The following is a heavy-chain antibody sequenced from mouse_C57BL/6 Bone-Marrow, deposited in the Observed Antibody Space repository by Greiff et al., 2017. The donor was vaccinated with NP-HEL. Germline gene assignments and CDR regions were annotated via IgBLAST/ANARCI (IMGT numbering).Heavy chain of an antibody. J-gene: IGHJ4*01. CDR1: GYSFTSYY. CDR2: IYPGSGNT. V-gene: IGHV1-66*01. CDR3: ARDYSNYVGYAMDY. D-gene: IGHD2-5*01. Sequence: VKLQQSGPELVKPGASVKISCKASGYSFTSYYIHWVKQRPGQGLEWIGWIYPGSGNTKYNEKFKGKATLTADTSSSTAYMQLSSLTSEDSAVYYCARDYSNYVGYAMDYWGQGTSVTVSS.